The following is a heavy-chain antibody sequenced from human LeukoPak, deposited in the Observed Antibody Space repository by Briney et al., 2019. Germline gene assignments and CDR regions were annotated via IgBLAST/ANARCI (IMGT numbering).Heavy chain of an antibody. CDR1: GYSISSGYY. J-gene: IGHJ4*02. D-gene: IGHD1-1*01. CDR3: ARALDDFDY. V-gene: IGHV4-38-2*01. Sequence: SETLSVTCAVSGYSISSGYYWGWIRQPPGKGLEWIGSIYHSGSTYYNPSLKSRVTISVDTSKNQFSLKLSSVTAADTAVYYCARALDDFDYWGQGTLVTVSS. CDR2: IYHSGST.